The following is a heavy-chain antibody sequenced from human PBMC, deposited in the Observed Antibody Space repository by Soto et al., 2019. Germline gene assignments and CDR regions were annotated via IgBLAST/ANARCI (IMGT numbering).Heavy chain of an antibody. CDR2: ISGSGGST. CDR1: GFTFSSYA. J-gene: IGHJ4*02. V-gene: IGHV3-23*01. D-gene: IGHD3-10*01. CDR3: AKDGYYYGSGSYLDY. Sequence: EVQLLESGGGLVQPGGSLRLSCAASGFTFSSYAMSWVCQAPGKGLEWVSAISGSGGSTYYADSVKGRFTISRDNSKNTLYLQMNSLRAEDTAVYYCAKDGYYYGSGSYLDYWGQGTLVTVSS.